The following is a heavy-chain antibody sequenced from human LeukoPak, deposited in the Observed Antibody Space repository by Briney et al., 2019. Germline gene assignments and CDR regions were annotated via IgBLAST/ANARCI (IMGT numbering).Heavy chain of an antibody. Sequence: ASVKVSCKASGYTFTSYDINWVRQATGQGLEWMGWMNPNSGNTGYAQKFQGRVTMTRNTSISTAYMELSSLRSEDTAVYYCAKTAPRQDHRDVVVPDASYFSSWGLGTLVTVSS. CDR1: GYTFTSYD. CDR3: AKTAPRQDHRDVVVPDASYFSS. CDR2: MNPNSGNT. J-gene: IGHJ5*02. V-gene: IGHV1-8*01. D-gene: IGHD2-2*01.